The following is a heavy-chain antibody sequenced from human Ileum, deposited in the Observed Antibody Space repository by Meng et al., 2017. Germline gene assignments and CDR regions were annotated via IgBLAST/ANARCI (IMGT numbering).Heavy chain of an antibody. CDR3: ARDEDISAAGKLFGDY. CDR2: INPKSGDT. CDR1: GYTFPDYW. Sequence: ASVNVSCKASGYTFPDYWLHWVRRAPGQGLEWMGRINPKSGDTHYAQRFQGRVTMTGDTSISTAYMELSGLRSDDTAMYYCARDEDISAAGKLFGDYWGQGNLVNVAS. J-gene: IGHJ4*02. V-gene: IGHV1-2*06. D-gene: IGHD6-13*01.